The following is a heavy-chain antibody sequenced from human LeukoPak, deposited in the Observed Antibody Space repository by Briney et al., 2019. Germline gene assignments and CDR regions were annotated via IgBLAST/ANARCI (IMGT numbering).Heavy chain of an antibody. CDR3: ARGLRYCSGGSCNDAFDI. J-gene: IGHJ3*02. D-gene: IGHD2-15*01. CDR1: GGSISSYY. V-gene: IGHV4-59*01. Sequence: SETLSLTCTVSGGSISSYYWTWIRQPPGKGLEWIGYIYYSGSTNYNPSLKSRVTISVDTSKNQFSLKLSSVTAADTAVYYCARGLRYCSGGSCNDAFDIWGQGTMVTVSS. CDR2: IYYSGST.